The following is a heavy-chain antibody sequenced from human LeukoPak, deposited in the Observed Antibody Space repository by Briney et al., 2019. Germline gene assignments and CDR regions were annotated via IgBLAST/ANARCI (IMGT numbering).Heavy chain of an antibody. CDR2: IYNVGST. Sequence: AETLSLTCTVAGDSITKYYWNWIRQSPGKGLEWIGYIYNVGSTYYNPSLKNRVSISADSSKNQFSLRLTSVTAADTAVYYCARRVVSIRTITFDNWFATWGQGNLVTVSS. CDR3: ARRVVSIRTITFDNWFAT. V-gene: IGHV4-59*08. D-gene: IGHD2/OR15-2a*01. J-gene: IGHJ5*02. CDR1: GDSITKYY.